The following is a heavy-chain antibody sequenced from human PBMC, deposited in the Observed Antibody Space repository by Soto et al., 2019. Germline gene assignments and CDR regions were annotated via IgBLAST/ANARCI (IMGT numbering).Heavy chain of an antibody. CDR3: ASVDFGASITHFAY. V-gene: IGHV3-23*04. J-gene: IGHJ4*02. CDR1: GFTSSSYA. Sequence: EVHLVESGGGLVQPGGSLRLSCAASGFTSSSYAMSWVRQAPGKGLEWVSAITGSGGTTYYADSVKGRFTISRDNSKNTLYLQMASLRAEDTAVYFCASVDFGASITHFAYWGQGTLVTVSS. D-gene: IGHD4-17*01. CDR2: ITGSGGTT.